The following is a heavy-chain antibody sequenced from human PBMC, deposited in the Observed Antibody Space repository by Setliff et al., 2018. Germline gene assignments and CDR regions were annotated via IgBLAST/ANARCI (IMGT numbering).Heavy chain of an antibody. CDR1: GGSISSSSYY. D-gene: IGHD6-19*01. V-gene: IGHV4-39*01. CDR3: ARGGAVAHFDY. Sequence: ETLSLTCTVSGGSISSSSYYWGWIRQPPGKGLEWIGSIYYSGSTYYNPSLKSRVTISVDTSKNQFSLKLSSVTAADTAVYYCARGGAVAHFDYWGQGTLVTVSS. J-gene: IGHJ4*02. CDR2: IYYSGST.